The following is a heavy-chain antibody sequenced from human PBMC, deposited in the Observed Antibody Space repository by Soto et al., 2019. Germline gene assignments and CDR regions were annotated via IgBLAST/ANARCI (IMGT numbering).Heavy chain of an antibody. Sequence: QVQLQQWGAGLLKPSETLSLTCAVYGGSFSGYYWSWIRQPPGKGLEWIGEINHSGSINYNPSLKSRVTISVDTSKNQFSLKLSSVTAADTAVYYCARSRITGAGDYWGQGTLVTVSS. D-gene: IGHD6-13*01. V-gene: IGHV4-34*01. CDR3: ARSRITGAGDY. CDR1: GGSFSGYY. J-gene: IGHJ4*02. CDR2: INHSGSI.